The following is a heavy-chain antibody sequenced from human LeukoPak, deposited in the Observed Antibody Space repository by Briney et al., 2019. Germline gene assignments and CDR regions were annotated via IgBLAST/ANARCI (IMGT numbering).Heavy chain of an antibody. CDR1: GGSISSGDYY. CDR2: IDYSGST. Sequence: PSQTLSLTCTVSGGSISSGDYYWNWIRQHPGKGLDWIGYIDYSGSTYYNPSLKSRVTISVDTSKNQFSLKLSSVTAADTAVYYCARGHSGGCVQHWGQGTLVTVSS. V-gene: IGHV4-31*03. D-gene: IGHD6-19*01. CDR3: ARGHSGGCVQH. J-gene: IGHJ1*01.